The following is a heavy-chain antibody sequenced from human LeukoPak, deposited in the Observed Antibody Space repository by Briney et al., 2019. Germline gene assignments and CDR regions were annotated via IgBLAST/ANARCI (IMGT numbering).Heavy chain of an antibody. CDR3: ARGGAEAVAGSLDF. CDR1: GGNFKKYA. D-gene: IGHD6-19*01. V-gene: IGHV1-69*05. Sequence: EASVKVSCKASGGNFKKYAIYWVRQAPGQGLEWLGGIIPVFGTPNYAQKFRGRVTITTDESTTTGYMELSSLKSEDTAVYYCARGGAEAVAGSLDFWGQGTLVTVSS. J-gene: IGHJ4*02. CDR2: IIPVFGTP.